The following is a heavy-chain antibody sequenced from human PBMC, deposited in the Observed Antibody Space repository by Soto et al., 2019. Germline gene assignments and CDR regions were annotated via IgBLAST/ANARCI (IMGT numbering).Heavy chain of an antibody. D-gene: IGHD3-3*01. Sequence: SETLSLTCAVSGVSVSDSGNSWSWIRQAPGKGLEWIGYIYYSGSTYYNPSLKSRVTISFDRSKNQFSLKLTSVTAADTAVYYCARDEWKGVNFYGMDVWGQGTTVTVSS. V-gene: IGHV4-30-2*01. CDR1: GVSVSDSGNS. J-gene: IGHJ6*02. CDR2: IYYSGST. CDR3: ARDEWKGVNFYGMDV.